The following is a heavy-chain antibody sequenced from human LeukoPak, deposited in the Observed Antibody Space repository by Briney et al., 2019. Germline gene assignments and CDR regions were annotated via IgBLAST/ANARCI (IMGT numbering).Heavy chain of an antibody. D-gene: IGHD3-22*01. CDR2: ISGSGGST. CDR3: AIQSYYYDSSGMKSYYFDY. Sequence: ETGGSLRLSCAASGFTFSSYSMSWVRQAPGKGLEWVSSISGSGGSTFYVDSVKGRFTISRDNSKNTLYLQMNSLRAEDTAVYYCAIQSYYYDSSGMKSYYFDYWGQGTLVTVSS. CDR1: GFTFSSYS. J-gene: IGHJ4*02. V-gene: IGHV3-23*01.